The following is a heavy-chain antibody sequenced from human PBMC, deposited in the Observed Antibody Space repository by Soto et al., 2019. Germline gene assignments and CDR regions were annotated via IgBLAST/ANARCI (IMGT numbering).Heavy chain of an antibody. D-gene: IGHD2-21*01. CDR3: ARDLVAIGGRVYAFDL. CDR1: GDSVSRGGHH. J-gene: IGHJ3*01. Sequence: QVQLQESGPGLVRPSETLSLTCTVAGDSVSRGGHHWNWIRQPPGKGLKWIGSIYFTGRTNHNPSLKSRVTISVDTSKNHLSLNLTSVTAADTAVYYCARDLVAIGGRVYAFDLWGQGTMVTVSS. CDR2: IYFTGRT. V-gene: IGHV4-61*03.